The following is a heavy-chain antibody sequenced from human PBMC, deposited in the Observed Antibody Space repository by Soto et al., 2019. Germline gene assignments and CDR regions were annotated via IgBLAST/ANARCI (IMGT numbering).Heavy chain of an antibody. V-gene: IGHV3-21*01. CDR1: GFTFSSYS. CDR3: ARAYSGYDLEEY. CDR2: ISSSSSYI. Sequence: EVQLVESGGGLVKPGGSLRLSCAASGFTFSSYSMNWVRQAPGKGLEWVSTISSSSSYIYYADSVKGRFTISRDNAKNSLYLQMNSLRAEDTAVYYCARAYSGYDLEEYWGQGTLVTVSS. J-gene: IGHJ4*02. D-gene: IGHD5-12*01.